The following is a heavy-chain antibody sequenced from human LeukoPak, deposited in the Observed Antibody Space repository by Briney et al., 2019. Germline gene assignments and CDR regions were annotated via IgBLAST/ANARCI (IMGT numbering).Heavy chain of an antibody. Sequence: GGSLRLSCAASGFTFSSYSMNWVRQAPGKGLEWVSYISSSGSTIYYADSVKGRFTISRDNAKNSLYLQMNSLRAEDTAVYYCARDGLGLDAFDIWGQGTMVTVSS. CDR3: ARDGLGLDAFDI. D-gene: IGHD3-10*01. V-gene: IGHV3-48*04. J-gene: IGHJ3*02. CDR1: GFTFSSYS. CDR2: ISSSGSTI.